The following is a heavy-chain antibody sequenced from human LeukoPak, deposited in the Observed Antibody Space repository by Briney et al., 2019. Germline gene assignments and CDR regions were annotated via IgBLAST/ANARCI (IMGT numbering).Heavy chain of an antibody. V-gene: IGHV4-39*07. CDR1: GGSISGSSYY. CDR3: ARAQHYYYYYMDV. CDR2: IYYSGST. J-gene: IGHJ6*03. Sequence: SETLSLTCTVSGGSISGSSYYWGWIRQPPGKGLEWIGSIYYSGSTYYNPSLKSRVTISVDTSKNQFSLKLSSVTAADTAVYYCARAQHYYYYYMDVWGKGTTVTVSS.